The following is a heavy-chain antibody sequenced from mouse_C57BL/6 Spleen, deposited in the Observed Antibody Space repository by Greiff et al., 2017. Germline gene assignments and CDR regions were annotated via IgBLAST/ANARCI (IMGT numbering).Heavy chain of an antibody. J-gene: IGHJ2*01. CDR2: INPNYGTP. V-gene: IGHV1-39*01. D-gene: IGHD1-1*01. Sequence: VQLQQSGPELVKPGASVKISCKASGYSFTDYNMNWVKQSNGKSLEWIGVINPNYGTPSYNQKFKGKATLTVDQSSSTAYIQLNSLTSEDSAVYYCARESDGRSYEGYFDYGGQGTTLTVSA. CDR1: GYSFTDYN. CDR3: ARESDGRSYEGYFDY.